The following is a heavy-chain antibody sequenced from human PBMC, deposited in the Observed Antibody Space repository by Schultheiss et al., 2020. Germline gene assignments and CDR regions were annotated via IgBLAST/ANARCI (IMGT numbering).Heavy chain of an antibody. D-gene: IGHD3-22*01. J-gene: IGHJ4*02. V-gene: IGHV4-34*01. CDR1: GGSFSGYY. CDR2: INHSGST. CDR3: ARGPTMIVHPFECDY. Sequence: SETLSLTCAVYGGSFSGYYWSWIRQPPGKGLEWIGEINHSGSTNYNPSLKSRVTISVDTSKNHFSLKLSSVTAADTAVYYCARGPTMIVHPFECDYWGQGDLGTVAS.